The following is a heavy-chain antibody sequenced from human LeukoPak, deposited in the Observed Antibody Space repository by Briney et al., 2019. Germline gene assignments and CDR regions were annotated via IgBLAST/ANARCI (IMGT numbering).Heavy chain of an antibody. Sequence: PGGSLRLSCAASGVTFSGYGIHSVRQALGKGLERVTCIQYDGSNKYYADSVKGRFTISRDNSQNTLYLEMNRLRDEDTVVYYCAKGGWGYSYYGPDSWGQGTLVAVSS. D-gene: IGHD3-10*01. V-gene: IGHV3-30*02. CDR1: GVTFSGYG. CDR3: AKGGWGYSYYGPDS. CDR2: IQYDGSNK. J-gene: IGHJ5*01.